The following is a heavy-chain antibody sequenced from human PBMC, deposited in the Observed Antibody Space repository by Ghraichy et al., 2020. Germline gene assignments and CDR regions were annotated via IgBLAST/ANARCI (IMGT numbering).Heavy chain of an antibody. J-gene: IGHJ4*02. CDR1: GLTFSRYW. Sequence: GGSLRLSCAASGLTFSRYWMHWVRQAPGKGLEWVSHINTAGSTTNYADSVRGRFTISRDNAKNTLYLQMNSLRADDTAVYYCSTSPRADRGNYWGQGTLVTVSS. CDR3: STSPRADRGNY. D-gene: IGHD3-10*01. CDR2: INTAGSTT. V-gene: IGHV3-74*01.